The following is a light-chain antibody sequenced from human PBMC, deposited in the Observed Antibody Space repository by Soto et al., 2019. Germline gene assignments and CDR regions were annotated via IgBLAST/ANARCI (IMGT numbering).Light chain of an antibody. CDR2: DAS. J-gene: IGKJ2*01. Sequence: EIVMTQSPATLSASPGERATLSCRASQSVSTNLAWYQQKPGQAPRLLIYDASTMATGIPARFSGSGSGTEFTLTISGLQSEDFAVYYCQHYNNWPPYTFGQGTKLEI. CDR3: QHYNNWPPYT. V-gene: IGKV3-15*01. CDR1: QSVSTN.